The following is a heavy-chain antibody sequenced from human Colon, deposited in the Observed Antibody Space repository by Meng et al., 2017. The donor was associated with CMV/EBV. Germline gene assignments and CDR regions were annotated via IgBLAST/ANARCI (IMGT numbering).Heavy chain of an antibody. Sequence: GSLRLSCTVSGGSISSYYWSWIRQPPGKGLEWIGYIYYSGSTNYNPSLKSRVTISVDTSKNQFSLKLSSVTAADTAVYYCARVPLGELLSYYGMDVWGQGTTVTVSS. J-gene: IGHJ6*02. V-gene: IGHV4-59*01. CDR3: ARVPLGELLSYYGMDV. CDR2: IYYSGST. D-gene: IGHD1-26*01. CDR1: GGSISSYY.